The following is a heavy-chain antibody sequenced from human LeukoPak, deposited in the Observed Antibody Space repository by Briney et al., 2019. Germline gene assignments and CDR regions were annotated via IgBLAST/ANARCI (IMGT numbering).Heavy chain of an antibody. Sequence: SETLSLTCTVSGGSISSSNSYWGWIRQPPGKGLEWIGSFHYSGSTYYNPSLKSRVAISVDTSKNQFSLKVSSVTAADTAVYYCARAPVSYYYDILDYWGQGILVTVSS. J-gene: IGHJ4*02. CDR2: FHYSGST. D-gene: IGHD3-22*01. CDR3: ARAPVSYYYDILDY. CDR1: GGSISSSNSY. V-gene: IGHV4-39*07.